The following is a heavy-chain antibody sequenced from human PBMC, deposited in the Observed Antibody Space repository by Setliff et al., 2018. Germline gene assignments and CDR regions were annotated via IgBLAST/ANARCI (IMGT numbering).Heavy chain of an antibody. V-gene: IGHV3-23*01. J-gene: IGHJ4*02. CDR3: AKDVVGYSSTWPKRDYFDY. CDR1: GFTFNTYA. CDR2: ISDTAVGI. Sequence: LRLSCAASGFTFNTYAMSWVRQPPGKGLEWVSSISDTAVGIYYAGSVRGRFTISRDNSKKTLFLQMNSLRVEDTAIYYCAKDVVGYSSTWPKRDYFDYWGQGTLVTVSS. D-gene: IGHD6-13*01.